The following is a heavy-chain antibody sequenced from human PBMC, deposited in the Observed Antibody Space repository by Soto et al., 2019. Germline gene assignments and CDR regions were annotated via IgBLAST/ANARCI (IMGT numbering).Heavy chain of an antibody. V-gene: IGHV4-34*01. J-gene: IGHJ5*02. D-gene: IGHD2-8*01. CDR1: GGSFSGYY. Sequence: SETLSLTCAVYGGSFSGYYWSWVRQPPGKGLEWIGEINHSGSTNYNPSLKSRVTISVDTSKNQFSLKLSSVTAADTAVYYCARGQDCPNAYSFWFFWFDPWDQGTLVTVAS. CDR2: INHSGST. CDR3: ARGQDCPNAYSFWFFWFDP.